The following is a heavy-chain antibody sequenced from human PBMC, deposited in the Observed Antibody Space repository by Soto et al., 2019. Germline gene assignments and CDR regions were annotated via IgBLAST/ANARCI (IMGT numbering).Heavy chain of an antibody. CDR1: GYTFTDYY. CDR3: ARVTSFQDGMDV. J-gene: IGHJ6*02. V-gene: IGHV1-2*02. Sequence: QVQLVQSGAEVKKPGASVRVSCKASGYTFTDYYLHWVRQAPGQGLEWMGWINPITGDTKSTQKFQARVTMTGDTSIGTASLELTSLTSDDTAVYYCARVTSFQDGMDVWGQGTTVSVS. D-gene: IGHD2-2*01. CDR2: INPITGDT.